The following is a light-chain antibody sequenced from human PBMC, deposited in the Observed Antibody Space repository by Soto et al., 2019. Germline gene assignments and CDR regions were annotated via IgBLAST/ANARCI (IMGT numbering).Light chain of an antibody. CDR2: GAF. Sequence: DIVMTQSPATLSVSPGERATLSCRARQRVSSTLAWYQQKPRQAPRLHLYGAFTRATGIPASFSGSGSGTGLTVTISSLQSEDFPVYYCQQYNNWPSYTVGQGNPLVIK. J-gene: IGKJ2*01. CDR3: QQYNNWPSYT. CDR1: QRVSST. V-gene: IGKV3-15*01.